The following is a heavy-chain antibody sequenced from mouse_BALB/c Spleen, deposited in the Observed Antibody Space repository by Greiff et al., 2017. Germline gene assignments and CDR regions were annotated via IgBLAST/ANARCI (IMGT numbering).Heavy chain of an antibody. D-gene: IGHD2-3*01. CDR2: ISSGGSYT. CDR1: GFTFSSYA. CDR3: ARLGDGYFDY. Sequence: EVKVVESGGGLVKPGGSLKLSCAASGFTFSSYAMSWVRQSPEKRLEWVAEISSGGSYTYYPDTVTGRFTISRDNAKNTLYLEMSSLRSEDTAMYYCARLGDGYFDYWGQGTTLTVSS. V-gene: IGHV5-9-4*01. J-gene: IGHJ2*01.